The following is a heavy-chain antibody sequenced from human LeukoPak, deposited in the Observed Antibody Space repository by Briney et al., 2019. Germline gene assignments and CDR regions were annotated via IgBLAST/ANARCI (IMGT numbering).Heavy chain of an antibody. V-gene: IGHV1-2*02. CDR1: GYIFAGYN. J-gene: IGHJ4*02. D-gene: IGHD5-12*01. CDR3: AREGSGYDYYYFDY. Sequence: ASVKVSCRTSGYIFAGYNMHWVRQAPGQGREWMGRIDPNSGDTMISQKFQGRVTVTRDTSINTVYLYLNRLRSDDTAIYYCAREGSGYDYYYFDYWGQGTLVTVSS. CDR2: IDPNSGDT.